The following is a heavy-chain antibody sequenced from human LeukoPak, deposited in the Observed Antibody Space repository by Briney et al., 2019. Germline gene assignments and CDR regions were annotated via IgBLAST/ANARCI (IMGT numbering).Heavy chain of an antibody. Sequence: GGSLRLSCAASGSTFSSYEMNWVRQAPGKGLEWVSYISSSGSTIYYADSVKGRFTISRDNSKNTLYLQMNSLRAEDTAVYYCAREKRDYYDSSGYYSDAFDIWGQGTMVTVSS. V-gene: IGHV3-48*03. D-gene: IGHD3-22*01. CDR3: AREKRDYYDSSGYYSDAFDI. J-gene: IGHJ3*02. CDR2: ISSSGSTI. CDR1: GSTFSSYE.